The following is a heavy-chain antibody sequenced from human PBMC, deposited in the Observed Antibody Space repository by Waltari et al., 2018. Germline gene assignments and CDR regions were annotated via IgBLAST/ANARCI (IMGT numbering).Heavy chain of an antibody. CDR2: IYYNGDI. J-gene: IGHJ4*02. CDR1: GAPVSSSY. V-gene: IGHV4-59*02. CDR3: VKTARSLDY. Sequence: QVQLQESGPGLVKPSETLSLSCPVSGAPVSSSYWSWIRQPPGKGLEYIGYIYYNGDINYNPSLKSRVTMSLDTSNNQLSLNLNSVTAADTGLYYCVKTARSLDYWGQGILVTVSS.